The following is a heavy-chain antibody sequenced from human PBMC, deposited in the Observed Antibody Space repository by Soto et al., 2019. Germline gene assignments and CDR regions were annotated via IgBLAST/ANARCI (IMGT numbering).Heavy chain of an antibody. V-gene: IGHV4-39*07. Sequence: SETLSLTCTVSGGSISSNIYYWGWIRQPPGKGLEWIGEINHSGSTNYNPSLKSRVTISVDTSKNQFSLKLSSVTAADTAVYYCARSIYMTGYSYGYGKLDYWGQGTLVTVSS. CDR1: GGSISSNIYY. CDR2: INHSGST. J-gene: IGHJ4*02. CDR3: ARSIYMTGYSYGYGKLDY. D-gene: IGHD5-18*01.